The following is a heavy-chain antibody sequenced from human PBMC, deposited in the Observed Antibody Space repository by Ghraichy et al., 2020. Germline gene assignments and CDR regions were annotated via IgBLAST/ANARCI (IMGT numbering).Heavy chain of an antibody. CDR2: ISYDGSNK. J-gene: IGHJ4*02. CDR1: GFTFSSYA. V-gene: IGHV3-30*04. CDR3: ARDQGEMATIGDY. D-gene: IGHD5-24*01. Sequence: GGSLRLSCAASGFTFSSYAMHWVRQAPGKGLEWVAVISYDGSNKYYADSVKGRFTISRDNSKNTLYLQMNSLRAEDTAVYYCARDQGEMATIGDYWGQGTLVTVSS.